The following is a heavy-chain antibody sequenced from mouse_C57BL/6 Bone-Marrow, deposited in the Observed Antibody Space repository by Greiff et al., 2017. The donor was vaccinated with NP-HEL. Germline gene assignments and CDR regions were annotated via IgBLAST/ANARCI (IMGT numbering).Heavy chain of an antibody. D-gene: IGHD1-1*02. V-gene: IGHV1-81*01. CDR1: GYTFTSYG. J-gene: IGHJ3*01. Sequence: VQLQQSGAELARPGASVKLSCKASGYTFTSYGISWVKQRTGQGLEWIGEINHRSGSTYYNEKFKGKATLTGDKSSSTAYLELSSLTSEDSAVFFCARKEFSCYVPWFAYWGQGTLVTVSA. CDR3: ARKEFSCYVPWFAY. CDR2: INHRSGST.